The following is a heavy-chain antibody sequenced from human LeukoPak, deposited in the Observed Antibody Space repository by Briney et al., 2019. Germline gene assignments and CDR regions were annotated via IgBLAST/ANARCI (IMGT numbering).Heavy chain of an antibody. CDR1: GGSISSGGYY. Sequence: SETLSLTCTVSGGSISSGGYYWSWIRQHPGKGLEWIGYIYYSGSTYYNPSLKSRVTISVDTSKNQFSLKLSSVTAADTAVYYCARGRINLFDYWGQGTLVTVSS. CDR3: ARGRINLFDY. V-gene: IGHV4-31*03. J-gene: IGHJ4*02. CDR2: IYYSGST. D-gene: IGHD3-10*01.